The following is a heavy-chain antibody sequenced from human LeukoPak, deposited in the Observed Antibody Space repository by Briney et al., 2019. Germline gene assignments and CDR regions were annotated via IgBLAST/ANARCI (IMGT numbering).Heavy chain of an antibody. Sequence: ASVKVSCKASGYSFTSHYMHWVRQAPGQGLEWLGLINPSGSSTLYAQKFQGRITMTRDMSTTTDYMELSSLTYDDTAVYYCARGREYGSDFDYWGQGTLVTVSS. J-gene: IGHJ4*02. CDR2: INPSGSST. V-gene: IGHV1-46*01. CDR1: GYSFTSHY. D-gene: IGHD3-10*01. CDR3: ARGREYGSDFDY.